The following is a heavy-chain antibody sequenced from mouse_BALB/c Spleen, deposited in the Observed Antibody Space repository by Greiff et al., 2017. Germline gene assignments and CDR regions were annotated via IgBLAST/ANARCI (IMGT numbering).Heavy chain of an antibody. CDR3: TRDKDYYGSSYFDY. V-gene: IGHV5-6-4*01. CDR2: ISSGGSYT. CDR1: GFTFSSYT. D-gene: IGHD1-1*01. Sequence: EVKLMESGGGLVKPGGSLKLSCAASGFTFSSYTMSWVRQTPEKRLEWVATISSGGSYTYYPDSVKGRFTISRDNAKNTLYLQMSRLKSENTAMYYCTRDKDYYGSSYFDYWGQGTTLTVSS. J-gene: IGHJ2*01.